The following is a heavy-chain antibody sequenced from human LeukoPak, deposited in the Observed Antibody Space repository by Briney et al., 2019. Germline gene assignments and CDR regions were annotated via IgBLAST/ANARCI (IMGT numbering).Heavy chain of an antibody. CDR3: ARDLDSSGVFDP. J-gene: IGHJ5*02. V-gene: IGHV4-39*07. D-gene: IGHD6-19*01. CDR1: GGSISSSSYY. Sequence: PSETLSLTCTVSGGSISSSSYYWGWIRQPPGKGLEWIGSIYYSGSTYYNPSLKSRVTISVDTSKNQFSLKLSSVTAADTAVYYCARDLDSSGVFDPWGQGTLVTVSS. CDR2: IYYSGST.